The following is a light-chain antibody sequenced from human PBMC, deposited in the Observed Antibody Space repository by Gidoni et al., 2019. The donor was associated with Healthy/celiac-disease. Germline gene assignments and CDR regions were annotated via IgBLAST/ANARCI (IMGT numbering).Light chain of an antibody. CDR1: QSVSSN. Sequence: EIVITQSPATLSVSPGERATLSCGASQSVSSNLAWYQQKPGQAPRLLIYGASTRATGIPARFSGSASGTVFTLTISRLQSEDFAVYYCQQYNNWVTFGPGTKVDIK. J-gene: IGKJ3*01. CDR3: QQYNNWVT. V-gene: IGKV3-15*01. CDR2: GAS.